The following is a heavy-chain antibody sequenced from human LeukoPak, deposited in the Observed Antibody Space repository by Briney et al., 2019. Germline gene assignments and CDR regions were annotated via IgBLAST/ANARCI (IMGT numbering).Heavy chain of an antibody. CDR3: AREESRWPLNWFDP. CDR2: IKQDGSEK. V-gene: IGHV3-7*01. CDR1: GFTFSSYG. D-gene: IGHD4-23*01. Sequence: PGGSLRLSCAPSGFTFSSYGMHWVRQAPRKGLEWVANIKQDGSEKYYVDSVKGRFTISRDNAKNSLYLQMNSLRAEDTAVYYCAREESRWPLNWFDPWGQGTLVTVSS. J-gene: IGHJ5*02.